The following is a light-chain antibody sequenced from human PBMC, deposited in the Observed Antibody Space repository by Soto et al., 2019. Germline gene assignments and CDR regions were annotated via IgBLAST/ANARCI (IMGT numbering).Light chain of an antibody. Sequence: QSVLTQPASVSGSPGQSVTISCAGTMRDIGAYNFVSWYQRHPGKTPRLIFYEVSNRPSGIPLRFSASKSGSTASLTISGLQAEDEAHYYCSSFTSNSTLIFGGGTKVTVL. CDR1: MRDIGAYNF. J-gene: IGLJ2*01. CDR2: EVS. V-gene: IGLV2-14*03. CDR3: SSFTSNSTLI.